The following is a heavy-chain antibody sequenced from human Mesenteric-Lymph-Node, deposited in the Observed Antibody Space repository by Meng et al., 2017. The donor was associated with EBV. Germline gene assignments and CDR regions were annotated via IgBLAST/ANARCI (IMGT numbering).Heavy chain of an antibody. CDR1: GFTFSSYW. CDR3: AREGSAYDFDY. D-gene: IGHD3-16*01. CDR2: ISSDGSST. Sequence: EGQLVASGGGLVQTGGSLRLSCAASGFTFSSYWMHWVRQATGEGLVWVSRISSDGSSTRYADSVKGRLTISRDNAKDTLYVQMNSLRAEDTAVYYCAREGSAYDFDYWGQGTLVTVSS. V-gene: IGHV3-74*01. J-gene: IGHJ4*02.